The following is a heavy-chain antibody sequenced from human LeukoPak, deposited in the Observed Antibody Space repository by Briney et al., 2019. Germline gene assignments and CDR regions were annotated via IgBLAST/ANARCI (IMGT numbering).Heavy chain of an antibody. V-gene: IGHV3-11*01. CDR1: GFTFSDYY. Sequence: GGSLRLSCAASGFTFSDYYMSWIRQAPGKGLEWVSYISSSGNTIYYADSVKGRFTISRDNAKNSLYLQMNSLRAEATAVYYCARAPAAMPAYYYGMDVWGQGTTVTVSS. J-gene: IGHJ6*02. D-gene: IGHD2-2*01. CDR2: ISSSGNTI. CDR3: ARAPAAMPAYYYGMDV.